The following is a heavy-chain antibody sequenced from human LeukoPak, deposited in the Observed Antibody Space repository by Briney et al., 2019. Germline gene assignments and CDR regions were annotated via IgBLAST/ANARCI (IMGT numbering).Heavy chain of an antibody. CDR1: GYSISSGYY. CDR2: IYHSGST. J-gene: IGHJ5*02. CDR3: ARHPYSNYWFDP. D-gene: IGHD4-11*01. V-gene: IGHV4-38-2*01. Sequence: PSETLSITCDVSGYSISSGYYWGWIRQPPGKGMEWIGSIYHSGSTYYNPSLKSRVTISVDTSKNQFSLKLSSVTAADTAVYYCARHPYSNYWFDPWGQGTLVTVSS.